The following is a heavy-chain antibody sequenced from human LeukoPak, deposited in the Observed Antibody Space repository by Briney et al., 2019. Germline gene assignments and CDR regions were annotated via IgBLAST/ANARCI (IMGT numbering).Heavy chain of an antibody. CDR3: AKDQIDNDYGDREPFDY. CDR2: ISGSGGST. V-gene: IGHV3-23*01. D-gene: IGHD4-17*01. Sequence: PGGSLRLSCAASGFTFSSYAMSWVRQAPGKGLEWVSAISGSGGSTYYADSVKGRFTISRDNSKNTLYLQMNSLRAEDSAVYYCAKDQIDNDYGDREPFDYWGQGTLVTVSS. CDR1: GFTFSSYA. J-gene: IGHJ4*02.